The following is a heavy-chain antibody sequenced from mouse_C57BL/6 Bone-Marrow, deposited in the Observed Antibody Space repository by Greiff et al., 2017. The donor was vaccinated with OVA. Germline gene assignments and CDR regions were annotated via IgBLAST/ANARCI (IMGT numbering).Heavy chain of an antibody. Sequence: EVKLVESGGGLVKPGGSLKLSCAASGFTFSDYGMHWVRQAPEKGLEWVAYISSGSRTSYYADTVKGRVTIARDNAKNTLYLQMTRLRSEDTAKYYCARRQLRLRYFDYWGKGTTLTVSS. CDR1: GFTFSDYG. CDR2: ISSGSRTS. CDR3: ARRQLRLRYFDY. J-gene: IGHJ2*01. V-gene: IGHV5-17*01. D-gene: IGHD3-2*02.